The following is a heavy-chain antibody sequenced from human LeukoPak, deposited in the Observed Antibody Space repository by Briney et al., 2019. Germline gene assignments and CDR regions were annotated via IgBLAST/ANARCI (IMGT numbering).Heavy chain of an antibody. D-gene: IGHD2-15*01. CDR3: ARDRECSGGSCYLYWYFDL. CDR1: GGSISSYY. J-gene: IGHJ2*01. V-gene: IGHV4-59*01. CDR2: IYYSGST. Sequence: PSVTLSLTCTVSGGSISSYYWSWIRQPPGKGLEWIGYIYYSGSTNYNPSLKSRVTISVDTSKNQFSLKLSSVTAADTAVYYCARDRECSGGSCYLYWYFDLWGRGTLVTVSS.